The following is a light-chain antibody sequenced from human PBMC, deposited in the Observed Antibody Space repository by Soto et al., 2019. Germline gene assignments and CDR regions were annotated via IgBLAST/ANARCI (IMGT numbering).Light chain of an antibody. CDR2: LNSDGSH. CDR1: SGHSSYA. Sequence: QFVLTQSPSASASLGASVKLTCTLSSGHSSYAIAWHQQQPEKGPRYLMNLNSDGSHSKGDGIPDRFSGSSSGAERYLTISSLQSEDEADYYCQTWGTGIVVFGGGTKLTVL. J-gene: IGLJ2*01. CDR3: QTWGTGIVV. V-gene: IGLV4-69*01.